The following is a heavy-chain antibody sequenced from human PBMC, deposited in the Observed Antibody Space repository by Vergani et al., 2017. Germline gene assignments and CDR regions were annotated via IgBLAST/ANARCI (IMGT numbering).Heavy chain of an antibody. D-gene: IGHD6-13*01. CDR3: ARDRGLAGSAYYAFGY. CDR2: LHHNGAT. Sequence: QVQLQESGPGLVKPSETLSLTCTVSNFFISSNAYYWGWIRQAPGRGLEWIGSLHHNGATSHNPSLRSRVTMSVDTSKNQFSLSLNSVTAADTAVYYCARDRGLAGSAYYAFGYWGQGTLVTVSS. V-gene: IGHV4-38-2*02. CDR1: NFFISSNAYY. J-gene: IGHJ4*02.